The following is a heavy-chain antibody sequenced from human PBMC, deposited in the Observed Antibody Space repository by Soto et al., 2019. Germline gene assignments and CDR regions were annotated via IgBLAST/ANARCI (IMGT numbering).Heavy chain of an antibody. J-gene: IGHJ4*02. CDR1: GYTFTSYD. D-gene: IGHD2-15*01. CDR2: MNPNSGNT. Sequence: QVQLVQSGAEVKKPGASVKVSCKASGYTFTSYDINWVRQATGQGLEWMGWMNPNSGNTGYAQKFQGRVTMTRNASLSTAFMELSSLRSDDTAVYYCAGVPRLVAGEDYADYWGQGTLVTVSS. V-gene: IGHV1-8*01. CDR3: AGVPRLVAGEDYADY.